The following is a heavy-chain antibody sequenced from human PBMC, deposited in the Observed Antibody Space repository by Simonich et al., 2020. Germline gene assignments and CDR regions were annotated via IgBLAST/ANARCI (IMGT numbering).Heavy chain of an antibody. CDR2: IYYSGRP. CDR3: ARHAGFAFDI. Sequence: QLQLQESGPGLVKPSETLSLTCTVSGGSIGSSSYYWGWIRQPPGKGLEWIGSIYYSGRPYYNPSLKSRVTISVDTSKNQFSLKLSSVTAADTAVYYCARHAGFAFDIWGQGTMVTVSS. V-gene: IGHV4-39*01. D-gene: IGHD6-13*01. J-gene: IGHJ3*02. CDR1: GGSIGSSSYY.